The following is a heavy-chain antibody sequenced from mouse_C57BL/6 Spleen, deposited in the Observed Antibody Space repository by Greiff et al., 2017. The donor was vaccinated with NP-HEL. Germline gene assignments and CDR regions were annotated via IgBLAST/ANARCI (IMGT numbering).Heavy chain of an antibody. J-gene: IGHJ3*01. CDR1: GYSITSGYY. CDR3: ARRDYPFAY. D-gene: IGHD2-4*01. CDR2: ISYDGSN. V-gene: IGHV3-6*01. Sequence: ESGPGLVKPSQSLSLTCSVTGYSITSGYYWNWIRQFPGNKLEWMGYISYDGSNNYNPSLKNRISITRDTSKNQFFLKLNSVTTEDTATYYCARRDYPFAYWGQGTLVTVSA.